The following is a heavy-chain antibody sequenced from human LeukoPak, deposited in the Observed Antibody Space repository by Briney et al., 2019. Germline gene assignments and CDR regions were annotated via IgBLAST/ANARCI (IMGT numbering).Heavy chain of an antibody. CDR1: GGSISSGSYY. CDR2: IYTSGST. J-gene: IGHJ6*03. CDR3: AKAGPPIHYYYMDV. V-gene: IGHV4-61*02. Sequence: SETLSLTCTVSGGSISSGSYYWSWIRQPAGKGLEWIGRIYTSGSTNYNPSLKSRVTISVDTSKNQFSLKLSSVTAADTAVYYCAKAGPPIHYYYMDVWGKGTTVTISS.